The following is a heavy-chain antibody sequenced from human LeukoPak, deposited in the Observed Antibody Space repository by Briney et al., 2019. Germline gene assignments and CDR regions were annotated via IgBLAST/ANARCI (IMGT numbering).Heavy chain of an antibody. CDR1: GFTFSDYY. Sequence: PGGSLRLSCAASGFTFSDYYMSWIRQAPGKGLEWVSYISSSSSYTNYADSVKGRFTISRDNAKNSLYLQMNSLRAEDTALYYCAAAYCGGDCYSGAGAFDIWGQGTMVSVSS. V-gene: IGHV3-11*03. D-gene: IGHD2-21*02. CDR3: AAAYCGGDCYSGAGAFDI. J-gene: IGHJ3*02. CDR2: ISSSSSYT.